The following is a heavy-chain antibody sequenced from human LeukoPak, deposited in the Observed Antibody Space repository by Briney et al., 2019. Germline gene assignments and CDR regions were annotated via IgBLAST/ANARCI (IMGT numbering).Heavy chain of an antibody. CDR1: GDSMISRSYY. J-gene: IGHJ3*02. CDR2: IYYSGHT. Sequence: KPSETLSLTCTVSGDSMISRSYYWGWIRQPPGKGLEWIGNIYYSGHTYYNPSLKSRVTISVDTSKNQFSLKLTSVTDSDTAVYYCARDHGTVALDAFHIWGQGTMVTVSS. CDR3: ARDHGTVALDAFHI. D-gene: IGHD4-11*01. V-gene: IGHV4-39*02.